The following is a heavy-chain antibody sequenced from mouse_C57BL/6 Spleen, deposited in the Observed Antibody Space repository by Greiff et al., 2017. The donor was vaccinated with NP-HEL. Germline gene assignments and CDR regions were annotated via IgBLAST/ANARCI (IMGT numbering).Heavy chain of an antibody. D-gene: IGHD1-1*01. J-gene: IGHJ2*01. CDR1: GYTFTSYW. V-gene: IGHV1-69*01. CDR2: IDPSDSYT. CDR3: AILLRSLDY. Sequence: QVQLQQPGAELVMPGASVKLSCKASGYTFTSYWMHWVKQRPGQGLEWIGEIDPSDSYTNYNQKFKGKSTLTVDKSSSTAYMQLSSLTSEDSAVYYCAILLRSLDYWGQGTTLTVSS.